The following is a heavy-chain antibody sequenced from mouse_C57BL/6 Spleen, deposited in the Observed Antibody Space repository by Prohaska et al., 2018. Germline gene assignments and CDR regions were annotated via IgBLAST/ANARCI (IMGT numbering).Heavy chain of an antibody. D-gene: IGHD2-1*01. CDR3: EIGMGKNSED. J-gene: IGHJ1*03. CDR2: INPDSSTI. V-gene: IGHV4-1*01. CDR1: GIDFSRYW. Sequence: GGLFQPGGSLKLSCAASGIDFSRYWMRWVRRAPGKGLEWIGEINPDSSTINYAPSLKDKFIISRDNEKNTQYRQMSKGRYEDTARYYCEIGMGKNSEDWGKGTTVTVSS.